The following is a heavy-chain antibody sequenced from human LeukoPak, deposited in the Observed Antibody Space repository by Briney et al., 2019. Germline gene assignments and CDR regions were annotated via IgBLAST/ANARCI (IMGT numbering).Heavy chain of an antibody. D-gene: IGHD3-10*01. CDR2: IYYSGST. CDR1: GGSISSSSYY. V-gene: IGHV4-39*07. CDR3: AAAKYYYGSGSYLDY. Sequence: SETLSLTCTVSGGSISSSSYYWGWIRQPPGKGLEWIGSIYYSGSTYYNPSLKRRVTISVDTSKNQFSLKLSSVTAADTAVYYCAAAKYYYGSGSYLDYWGQGTLVTVSS. J-gene: IGHJ4*02.